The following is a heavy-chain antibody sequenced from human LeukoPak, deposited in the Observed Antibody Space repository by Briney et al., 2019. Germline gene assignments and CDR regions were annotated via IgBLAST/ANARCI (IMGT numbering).Heavy chain of an antibody. CDR1: GGSFSGYY. D-gene: IGHD4-17*01. Sequence: PSETLSLTCAVYGGSFSGYYWSWIRQAPGKGLEWVSSIRGSGGTTLYADSVKGRFTISRDNSKNTLFLQMNSLRAEDTAVYYCATDPNGDYFGAFDNWGQGTMVTVSS. V-gene: IGHV3-23*01. CDR3: ATDPNGDYFGAFDN. J-gene: IGHJ3*02. CDR2: IRGSGGTT.